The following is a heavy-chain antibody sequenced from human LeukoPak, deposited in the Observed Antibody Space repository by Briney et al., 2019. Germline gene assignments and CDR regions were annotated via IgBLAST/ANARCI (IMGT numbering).Heavy chain of an antibody. CDR1: GFTFSDYG. CDR3: ARDSSSGWYISYFDY. D-gene: IGHD6-19*01. Sequence: PGGSLRLSCAISGFTFSDYGMNWVRQAPGKGLEWVAVISYDGSNKYYADSVKGRFTISRDNSKNTLYLQMNSLRAEDTAVYYCARDSSSGWYISYFDYWGQGTLVTVSS. CDR2: ISYDGSNK. V-gene: IGHV3-30*19. J-gene: IGHJ4*02.